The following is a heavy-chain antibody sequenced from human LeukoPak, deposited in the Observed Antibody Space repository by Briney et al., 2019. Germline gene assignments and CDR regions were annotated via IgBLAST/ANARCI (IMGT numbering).Heavy chain of an antibody. J-gene: IGHJ4*02. CDR1: GVTFSSYG. V-gene: IGHV3-74*01. D-gene: IGHD3-16*01. CDR2: LNSDGSST. Sequence: GGSLRLSCAASGVTFSSYGMSWVRQAPGKGLVWVSRLNSDGSSTNYADSVKGRFTISRDNAKNTLYLQMNSLRDEDTAVFYCARSRYDYIWGIDYWGQGTLVTISS. CDR3: ARSRYDYIWGIDY.